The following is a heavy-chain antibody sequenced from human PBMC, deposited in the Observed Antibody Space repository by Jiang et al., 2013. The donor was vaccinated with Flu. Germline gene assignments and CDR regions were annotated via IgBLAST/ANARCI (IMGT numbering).Heavy chain of an antibody. J-gene: IGHJ4*02. CDR1: GYTFSNYW. D-gene: IGHD5-24*01. CDR3: ARLRDGSLDY. CDR2: IFPGDSDS. Sequence: LKISCQASGYTFSNYWIAWVRQMPGKGLEWMGVIFPGDSDSRYIPSFQGHVTISTDKSLNTAYLQWSGLKASDTATYYCARLRDGSLDYWGQGTLVTVSS. V-gene: IGHV5-51*01.